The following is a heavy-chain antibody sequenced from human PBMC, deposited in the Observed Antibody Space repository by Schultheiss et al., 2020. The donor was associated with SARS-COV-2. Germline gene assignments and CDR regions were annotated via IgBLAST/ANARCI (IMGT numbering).Heavy chain of an antibody. V-gene: IGHV1-8*01. CDR2: MNTDSGHT. CDR3: ANTGDTSGYYFNY. Sequence: ASVKVSCKASGYTFTSYEINWVRQATGQGLEWMGWMNTDSGHTGCAQKFLGRVTMTRNTSISTAYMELSSLRSEDTAVYYCANTGDTSGYYFNYWGQGTLVTVSS. D-gene: IGHD3-3*01. CDR1: GYTFTSYE. J-gene: IGHJ4*02.